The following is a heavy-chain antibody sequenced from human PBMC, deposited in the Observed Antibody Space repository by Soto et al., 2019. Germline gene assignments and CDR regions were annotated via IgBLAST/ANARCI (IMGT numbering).Heavy chain of an antibody. CDR2: IYYSGST. D-gene: IGHD5-18*01. J-gene: IGHJ4*02. Sequence: SETLSLTCTVSGGSISSSSYYWGWIRQPPGKGLEWIGSIYYSGSTYYNPSLKSRVTISADTSKNQFSLKLSSVTAAVTAVYYCARSVDTAMVIFYWGQGTLVTVSS. V-gene: IGHV4-39*01. CDR1: GGSISSSSYY. CDR3: ARSVDTAMVIFY.